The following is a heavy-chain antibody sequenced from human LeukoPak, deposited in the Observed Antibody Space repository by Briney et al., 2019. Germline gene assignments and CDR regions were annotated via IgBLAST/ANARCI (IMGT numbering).Heavy chain of an antibody. CDR1: GYTFTGYY. J-gene: IGHJ4*02. D-gene: IGHD3-22*01. V-gene: IGHV1-2*02. CDR3: ARGYYDSSGYSLNY. Sequence: EASVKVSCKASGYTFTGYYMHWVRQAPGQGLEWMGWINPNSGGTNYAQKFQGRVTVTRDTSISTAYMELNRLRSDDTAVYYCARGYYDSSGYSLNYWGQGTLVTVSS. CDR2: INPNSGGT.